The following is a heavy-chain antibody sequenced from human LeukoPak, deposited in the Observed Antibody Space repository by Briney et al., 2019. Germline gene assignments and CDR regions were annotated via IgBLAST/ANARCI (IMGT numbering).Heavy chain of an antibody. J-gene: IGHJ4*02. D-gene: IGHD5-24*01. CDR3: ADLGSLGGYITDY. Sequence: GGSLRLSCAASGFTVSSNYMSWVRQAPGKGLEWVSVIYSGGSTYYADSVKGRFTISRDNSKNTLYLQMNSLRAEDTAVYYCADLGSLGGYITDYWGQGTLVTVSS. V-gene: IGHV3-53*05. CDR1: GFTVSSNY. CDR2: IYSGGST.